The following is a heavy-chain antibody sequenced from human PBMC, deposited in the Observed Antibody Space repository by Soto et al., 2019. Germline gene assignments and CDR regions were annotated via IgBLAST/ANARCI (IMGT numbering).Heavy chain of an antibody. Sequence: QVQLVQSRAEVKKPGSSVKVSCKASGGTFSSYTISWVRQAPGQGLEWMGRIIPILGIANYAQKFQGRVTITADKSTSTAYMELSSLRSEDTAVYYCARVVGIGLYYFDYWGQGTLVTVSS. V-gene: IGHV1-69*02. CDR3: ARVVGIGLYYFDY. CDR1: GGTFSSYT. CDR2: IIPILGIA. D-gene: IGHD2-2*01. J-gene: IGHJ4*02.